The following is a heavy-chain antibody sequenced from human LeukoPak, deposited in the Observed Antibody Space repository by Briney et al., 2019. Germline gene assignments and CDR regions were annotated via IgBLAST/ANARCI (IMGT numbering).Heavy chain of an antibody. CDR2: IIPILGIA. Sequence: ASVKVSCKAPGGTFSSYAISWVRQAPGQGLEWMGRIIPILGIANYAQKFQGRVTITADKSTSTAYMELSSLRSEDTAVYYCASVLLWFGELVGYFDYWGQGTLATVSS. V-gene: IGHV1-69*04. J-gene: IGHJ4*02. D-gene: IGHD3-10*01. CDR1: GGTFSSYA. CDR3: ASVLLWFGELVGYFDY.